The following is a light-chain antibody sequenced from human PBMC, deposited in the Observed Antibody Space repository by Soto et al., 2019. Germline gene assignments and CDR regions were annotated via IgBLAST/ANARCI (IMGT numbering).Light chain of an antibody. V-gene: IGKV1-27*01. CDR2: DAS. J-gene: IGKJ4*01. CDR3: QKYNGVALT. Sequence: DIQMTQSPSSLSASVGDRVTIACRASQGISIYLAWYQQKPGKVPQLLIYDASTLQSGVPSRFSGSGSGTDFTLTISGLQPEDVATYYCQKYNGVALTFGGGTKVEIK. CDR1: QGISIY.